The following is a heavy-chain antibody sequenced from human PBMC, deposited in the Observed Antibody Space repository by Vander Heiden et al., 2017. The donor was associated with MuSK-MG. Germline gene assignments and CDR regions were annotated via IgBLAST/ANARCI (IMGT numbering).Heavy chain of an antibody. CDR3: ASTTTVTTRFDY. CDR2: IYYSGST. V-gene: IGHV4-59*08. J-gene: IGHJ4*02. D-gene: IGHD4-17*01. Sequence: QVQLQESGPGLVKPSETLSLTCTVSGGSISSYYWSWIRQPPGKGLEWIGYIYYSGSTNYNPSLKSRVTISVDTSKNQFSLKLSSVTAADTAVYYCASTTTVTTRFDYWGQGTLVTVSS. CDR1: GGSISSYY.